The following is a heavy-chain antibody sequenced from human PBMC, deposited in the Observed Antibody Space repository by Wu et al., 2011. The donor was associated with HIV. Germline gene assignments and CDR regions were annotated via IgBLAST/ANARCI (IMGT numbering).Heavy chain of an antibody. CDR3: AREKDTANDY. CDR1: GYTFIDYY. D-gene: IGHD5-18*01. J-gene: IGHJ4*02. CDR2: INPNSGGT. V-gene: IGHV1-2*02. Sequence: QVQLVQSGAEVKKPGASVKVSCRASGYTFIDYYIHWVRQAPGQGLEWMGWINPNSGGTNYAQKSQGRVTMTRDTSISRAYMELSRLRYDDTAVYYCAREKDTANDYWGQGTLVTVSS.